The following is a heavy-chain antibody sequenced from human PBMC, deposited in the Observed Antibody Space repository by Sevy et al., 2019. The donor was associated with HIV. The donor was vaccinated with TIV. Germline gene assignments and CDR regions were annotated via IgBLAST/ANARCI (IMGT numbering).Heavy chain of an antibody. V-gene: IGHV3-74*01. D-gene: IGHD3-22*01. CDR3: AKAGYYYDSSGYNWFDP. CDR1: GFISSPYW. CDR2: INPDGSIT. Sequence: GGSLRLSCTASGFISSPYWMYWVRQAPGMGLVWVSRINPDGSITSYADAVKGRFTISRDNAKNTLYLQMNSLRAEDTAVYYCAKAGYYYDSSGYNWFDPWGQRTLVTVSS. J-gene: IGHJ5*02.